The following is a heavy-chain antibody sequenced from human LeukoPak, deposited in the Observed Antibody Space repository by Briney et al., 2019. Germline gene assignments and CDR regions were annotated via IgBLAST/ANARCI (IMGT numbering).Heavy chain of an antibody. CDR3: AREGLSVSFDY. CDR2: SYYSGST. V-gene: IGHV4-59*12. CDR1: GDSISSYY. J-gene: IGHJ4*02. Sequence: SETLSLTCTVPGDSISSYYWSWIRQPPGKGLEWIGYSYYSGSTNYNPSLKSRVTISVDTSKNQFSLKLSSVTAADTAVYYCAREGLSVSFDYWGQGTLVTVSS. D-gene: IGHD5/OR15-5a*01.